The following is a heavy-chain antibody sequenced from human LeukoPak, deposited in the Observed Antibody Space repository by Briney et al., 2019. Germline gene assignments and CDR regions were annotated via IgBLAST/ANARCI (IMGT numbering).Heavy chain of an antibody. D-gene: IGHD1-26*01. V-gene: IGHV1-46*01. CDR2: INPSGGST. J-gene: IGHJ2*01. CDR1: GYTFTSYF. Sequence: ASVKVSCKASGYTFTSYFMHWVRQAPGQGLEWMGIINPSGGSTSYAQKFQGRVTMTRDTSTSTGYMELSSLGSEDTAVYHCAGTTSRWYFDLWGRGTLVTVSS. CDR3: AGTTSRWYFDL.